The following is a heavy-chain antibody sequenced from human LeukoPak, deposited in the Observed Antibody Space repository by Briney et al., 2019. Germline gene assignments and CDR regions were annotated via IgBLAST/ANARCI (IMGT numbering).Heavy chain of an antibody. CDR1: GFTFSSYW. Sequence: PGGSLRLSCAASGFTFSSYWVNWVRQAPGKGLVWVSRINSDGSSTSYADSVKGRFTISRDNAKNSLYLQMNSLRAEDTAVYYCARGSGYYYDSSGYYYPGGDYWGQGTLVTVSS. CDR2: INSDGSST. J-gene: IGHJ4*02. D-gene: IGHD3-22*01. CDR3: ARGSGYYYDSSGYYYPGGDY. V-gene: IGHV3-74*01.